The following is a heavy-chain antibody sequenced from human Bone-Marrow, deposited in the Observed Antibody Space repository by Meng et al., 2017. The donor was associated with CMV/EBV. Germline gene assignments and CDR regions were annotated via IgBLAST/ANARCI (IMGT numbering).Heavy chain of an antibody. CDR2: ISSSGSTI. D-gene: IGHD6-13*01. J-gene: IGHJ4*02. CDR1: GFTFSDYY. Sequence: GGSLRLSCAASGFTFSDYYMSWIRQAPGKGLEWVSYISSSGSTIYYADSVKGRFTISRDNAKNSLYLQMNSLRAEDTAVYYCARGGRKGRFQQLVSVGWGYWGQGTLVTFSS. V-gene: IGHV3-11*04. CDR3: ARGGRKGRFQQLVSVGWGY.